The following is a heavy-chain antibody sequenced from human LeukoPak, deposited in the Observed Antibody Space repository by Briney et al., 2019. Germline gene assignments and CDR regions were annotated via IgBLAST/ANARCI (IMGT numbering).Heavy chain of an antibody. CDR1: RYTFTSYG. CDR3: ARESPGRIAVAGPYAAFDI. J-gene: IGHJ3*02. CDR2: ISAYNGNT. V-gene: IGHV1-18*01. D-gene: IGHD6-19*01. Sequence: ASVKVSCKASRYTFTSYGISWVRQAPGQGREWMGWISAYNGNTNYAQKLQGRVTMTTDTSTSTAYMELRSLRSDDTDVYYCARESPGRIAVAGPYAAFDIWGQGTMVTVSS.